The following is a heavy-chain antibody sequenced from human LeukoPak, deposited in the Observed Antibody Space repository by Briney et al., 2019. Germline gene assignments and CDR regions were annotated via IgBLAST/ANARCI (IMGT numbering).Heavy chain of an antibody. CDR3: AKAGQPQVSTWYDL. D-gene: IGHD3-10*01. J-gene: IGHJ5*02. CDR1: GVTLSPYG. Sequence: PPGGSLRLSCAASGVTLSPYGMHWVRQAPGKGLEWVAVISYEGGTQHYADSVKGRFIISRDNPRNTLYLQMNILRAEDTAVYYCAKAGQPQVSTWYDLWGQGTQVIVSS. V-gene: IGHV3-30*18. CDR2: ISYEGGTQ.